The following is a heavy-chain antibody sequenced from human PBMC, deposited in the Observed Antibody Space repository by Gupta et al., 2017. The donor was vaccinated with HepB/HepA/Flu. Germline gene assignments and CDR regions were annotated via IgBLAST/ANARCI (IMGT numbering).Heavy chain of an antibody. CDR2: ISWNSGSI. CDR1: VFPFDDYA. Sequence: VQLVESGGGLVQPGRSLRLSCAASVFPFDDYAMHWVRQAPGKGLEWVSGISWNSGSIGYADSVKGRFTISRDNAKNSLYLQMNSLRAEDTALYYCAKEEKSIAARLGYFDYWGQGTLVTVSA. V-gene: IGHV3-9*01. D-gene: IGHD6-6*01. J-gene: IGHJ4*02. CDR3: AKEEKSIAARLGYFDY.